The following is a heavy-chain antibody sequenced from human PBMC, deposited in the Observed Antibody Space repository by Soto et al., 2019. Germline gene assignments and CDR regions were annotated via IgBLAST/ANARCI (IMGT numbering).Heavy chain of an antibody. Sequence: SETLSLTCAVSDYSISTDYSWGWIRQPPGRGLEWIGSISHSGSTYYNPSLKSRVTISVDTSKNQFSLKLSSVTAAETPAYYCERGFHWEAPFDYWGQGTLVTVSS. CDR1: DYSISTDYS. CDR3: ERGFHWEAPFDY. J-gene: IGHJ4*02. V-gene: IGHV4-38-2*01. CDR2: ISHSGST. D-gene: IGHD3-9*01.